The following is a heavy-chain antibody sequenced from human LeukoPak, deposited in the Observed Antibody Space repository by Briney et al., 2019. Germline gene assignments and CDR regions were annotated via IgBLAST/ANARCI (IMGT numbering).Heavy chain of an antibody. CDR3: ARVSNLGYCSGGSCVSIDP. CDR1: GYTFTSYG. V-gene: IGHV1-18*01. D-gene: IGHD2-15*01. CDR2: ISAYNGNT. J-gene: IGHJ5*02. Sequence: ASVKVSCKASGYTFTSYGISWVRQAPGQGLEWMGWISAYNGNTNYAQKLQGRVTMTTDTSTSTAYMELRSLRSDDTAVYYCARVSNLGYCSGGSCVSIDPWGQGTLVTVSS.